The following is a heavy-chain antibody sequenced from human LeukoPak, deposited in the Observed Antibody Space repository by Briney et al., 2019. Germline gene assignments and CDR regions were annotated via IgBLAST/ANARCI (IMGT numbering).Heavy chain of an antibody. V-gene: IGHV1-18*01. Sequence: ASVKVSCKASGYTFTSYGISWVRQAPGQGLEWMGWISAYNGNTNYAQKLQGRVTMTTDTSTSTAYMELRSLRSDDTAVYYCARRASNSGSYDDAFDIWGQGTMVTVSS. D-gene: IGHD1-26*01. CDR1: GYTFTSYG. CDR2: ISAYNGNT. J-gene: IGHJ3*02. CDR3: ARRASNSGSYDDAFDI.